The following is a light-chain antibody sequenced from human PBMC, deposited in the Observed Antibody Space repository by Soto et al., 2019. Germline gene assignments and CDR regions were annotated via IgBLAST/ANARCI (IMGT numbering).Light chain of an antibody. CDR3: QIWGTGIWV. V-gene: IGLV4-69*01. J-gene: IGLJ3*02. CDR1: SGHSSYA. CDR2: LNSDGSH. Sequence: QPVLTQSPSASASLGASVKLTCTLSSGHSSYAIAWHQQQPEKGPRYLMKLNSDGSHSKGDGIPDRFSGSSSGAERYLTISSLPSEDEADYYCQIWGTGIWVFGGGTKVTVL.